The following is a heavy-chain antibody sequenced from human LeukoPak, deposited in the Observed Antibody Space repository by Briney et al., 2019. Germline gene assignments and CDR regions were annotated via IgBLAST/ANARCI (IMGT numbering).Heavy chain of an antibody. CDR1: GFTLSSYG. CDR3: AKDLDYYGSGSAFDY. V-gene: IGHV3-30*02. CDR2: IRYDGGNK. D-gene: IGHD3-10*01. Sequence: GGPLRLSCAASGFTLSSYGMHWVRQAPGKGLEWVAFIRYDGGNKYYADSVKGRFTISRDNSKNTLYLQMNSLRAEDTAVYYCAKDLDYYGSGSAFDYWGQGTLVTVSS. J-gene: IGHJ4*02.